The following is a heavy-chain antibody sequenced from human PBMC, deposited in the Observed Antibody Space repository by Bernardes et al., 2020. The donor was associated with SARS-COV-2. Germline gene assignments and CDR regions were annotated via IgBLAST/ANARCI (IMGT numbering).Heavy chain of an antibody. CDR3: ARGTGAFEIFDI. J-gene: IGHJ3*02. CDR1: GFNINRSF. CDR2: FFSHGRT. V-gene: IGHV3-66*02. Sequence: GGSLRLSCEASGFNINRSFMNWVRQAPGKGLEWVSVFFSHGRTSYADSVKGRFTISRDDSTNTLYLQMDSLRPEDTAVYYCARGTGAFEIFDIWGQGTMVNVSS. D-gene: IGHD7-27*01.